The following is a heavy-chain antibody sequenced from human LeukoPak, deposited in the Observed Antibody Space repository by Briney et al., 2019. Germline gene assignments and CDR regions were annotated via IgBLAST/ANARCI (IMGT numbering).Heavy chain of an antibody. J-gene: IGHJ6*02. CDR1: GFTFSSYW. D-gene: IGHD1-1*01. Sequence: HPGGSLRLSCAASGFTFSSYWMSWVRQAPVKGLEWVANIKQDGSEKYYVDSVKGRFTISRDNAKNSLYLQMNSLRAEDTAVYYCARDSSDNHYYYGMDVWGQGTTVTVSS. V-gene: IGHV3-7*01. CDR3: ARDSSDNHYYYGMDV. CDR2: IKQDGSEK.